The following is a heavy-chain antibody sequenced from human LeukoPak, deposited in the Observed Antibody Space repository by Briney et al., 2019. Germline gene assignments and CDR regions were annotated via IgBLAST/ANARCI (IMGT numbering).Heavy chain of an antibody. CDR1: GFTFNNYA. D-gene: IGHD5-24*01. J-gene: IGHJ3*02. Sequence: GGSLRLSCAASGFTFNNYAMHWVRHGPGKGLEWVSLISGDGGRIYYADSTKGRFTISRDNSKNSLYLQMNSLRTEDTALYYCAKGAGYNNGDASDIWGLGTMVTVSS. V-gene: IGHV3-43*02. CDR3: AKGAGYNNGDASDI. CDR2: ISGDGGRI.